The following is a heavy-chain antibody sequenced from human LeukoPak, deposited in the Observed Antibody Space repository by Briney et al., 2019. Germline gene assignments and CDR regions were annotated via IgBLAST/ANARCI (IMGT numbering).Heavy chain of an antibody. CDR1: GFTVSSNY. J-gene: IGHJ4*02. CDR2: IYSGGST. D-gene: IGHD6-19*01. V-gene: IGHV3-66*01. CDR3: ARGRSSGWGIYYFDY. Sequence: PGGSLRLSCAASGFTVSSNYMSWVRQAPGKGLEWVSVIYSGGSTYYADSVKGRFTISRDNSKNTLYLQMNSLRAEDTAVYYCARGRSSGWGIYYFDYWGQGILVTVSS.